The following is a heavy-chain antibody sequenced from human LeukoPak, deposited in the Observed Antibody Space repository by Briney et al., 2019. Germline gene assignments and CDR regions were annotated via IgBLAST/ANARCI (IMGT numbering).Heavy chain of an antibody. V-gene: IGHV3-23*01. CDR2: ISGSGGST. D-gene: IGHD5-12*01. CDR3: AKGPTRDYDYWYYSDY. Sequence: GGSLRLSCAASGFTFSSYAMSWVRQAPGKGLEWVSAISGSGGSTYYADSVKGRFTISRDNSKNTLYLQMNSLRAEDTAIYYCAKGPTRDYDYWYYSDYWGQGTLVTVSS. CDR1: GFTFSSYA. J-gene: IGHJ4*02.